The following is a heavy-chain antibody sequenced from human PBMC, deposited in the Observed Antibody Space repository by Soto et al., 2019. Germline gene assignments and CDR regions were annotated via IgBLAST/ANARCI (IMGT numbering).Heavy chain of an antibody. D-gene: IGHD3-16*01. CDR3: ARMRGSQMAYYYYYGMDV. CDR2: IDWDDDK. CDR1: GFSLSTSGMC. Sequence: SGPTLVNPTQTLTLACTFSGFSLSTSGMCVSWIRQPPGKALEWLARIDWDDDKYYSTSLKTRLTISKDTSKNQVVLTMTNMDPVDTATYYCARMRGSQMAYYYYYGMDVWGQGTTVTVSS. V-gene: IGHV2-70*11. J-gene: IGHJ6*02.